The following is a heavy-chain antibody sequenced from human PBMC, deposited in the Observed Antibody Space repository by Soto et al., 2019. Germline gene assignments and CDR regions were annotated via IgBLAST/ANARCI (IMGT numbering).Heavy chain of an antibody. Sequence: PGGSLRLSCAASGFTFSNYGMNWVRQAPGKGLEWISYISSGSGTTYYAGSVKGRFTISRDNAKNSLYLQMNSLGDEDTAVYYSAREYNWRYRDALDLWGQGTMVNVS. CDR1: GFTFSNYG. CDR2: ISSGSGTT. D-gene: IGHD1-20*01. CDR3: AREYNWRYRDALDL. J-gene: IGHJ3*01. V-gene: IGHV3-48*02.